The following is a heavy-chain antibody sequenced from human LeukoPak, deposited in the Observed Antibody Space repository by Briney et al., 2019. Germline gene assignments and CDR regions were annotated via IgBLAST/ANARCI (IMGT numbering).Heavy chain of an antibody. CDR1: GFTFSSYW. Sequence: GGSLRLSCAASGFTFSSYWMSWVRQAPGKGLEWVANIKQDGSEKYYVDSVKGRFTISRDNAKNSRYLQMNSLRAEDTAVYYCARVDTAMAYCPFDYWGQGTRVTVSS. V-gene: IGHV3-7*04. CDR2: IKQDGSEK. CDR3: ARVDTAMAYCPFDY. J-gene: IGHJ4*02. D-gene: IGHD5-18*01.